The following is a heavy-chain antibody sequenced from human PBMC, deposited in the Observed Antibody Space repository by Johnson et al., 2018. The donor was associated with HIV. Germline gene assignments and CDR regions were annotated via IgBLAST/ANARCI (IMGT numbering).Heavy chain of an antibody. CDR3: AKAYCPGCDAFEI. Sequence: MLLVESGGGLVQPGGSLRLSCAASGFTFSSYAMSWVRQAPGKGLEWVSAISGSGGSTYYADSVKGRFTISRDNSKNTLYLQMNSLRAEDTAVYYCAKAYCPGCDAFEIWGQGTMVTVSS. V-gene: IGHV3-23*04. D-gene: IGHD2-21*01. J-gene: IGHJ3*02. CDR1: GFTFSSYA. CDR2: ISGSGGST.